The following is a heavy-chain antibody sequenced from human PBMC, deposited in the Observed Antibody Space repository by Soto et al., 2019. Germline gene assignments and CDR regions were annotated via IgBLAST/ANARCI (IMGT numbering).Heavy chain of an antibody. CDR2: ISSYNAKT. V-gene: IGHV1-18*04. Sequence: ASVKVSSKAACDTFFNYCIDWVRHAPGKKLEWGGWISSYNAKTTYSHKFQGRVTMTTDTATRTVYMELRRLRSDDTAVYYCAKEGPNYYDSSGNYGRWFDPWGQGTLVTVSS. CDR1: CDTFFNYC. CDR3: AKEGPNYYDSSGNYGRWFDP. D-gene: IGHD3-22*01. J-gene: IGHJ5*02.